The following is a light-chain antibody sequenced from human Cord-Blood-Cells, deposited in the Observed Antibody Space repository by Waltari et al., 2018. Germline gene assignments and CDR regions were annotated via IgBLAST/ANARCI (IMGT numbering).Light chain of an antibody. CDR2: AAS. J-gene: IGKJ2*01. CDR3: QQLNSYLYT. Sequence: DIQLTQSPSFLSAPVGDRVTITCRARQGISSYLAWYQQKPGKAPKLLIYAASTLQSGVPSRFSGSGSGTEFTLTISSLQPEDFATYYCQQLNSYLYTFGQGTKLEIK. V-gene: IGKV1-9*01. CDR1: QGISSY.